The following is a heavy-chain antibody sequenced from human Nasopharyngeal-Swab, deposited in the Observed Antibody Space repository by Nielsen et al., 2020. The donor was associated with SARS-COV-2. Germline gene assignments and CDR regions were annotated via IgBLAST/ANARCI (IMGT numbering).Heavy chain of an antibody. Sequence: SETLSLTCTVSGGSISSGGYYWSWIRQHPGKGLEWIGYIYYSGSTYYNPSLKSRVTTSVDTSKNQFSLKLSSVTDSDTAVYYCARGRLHYYESVSSPTPPDYWGQGTLVTVSS. J-gene: IGHJ4*02. V-gene: IGHV4-31*03. CDR2: IYYSGST. CDR1: GGSISSGGYY. D-gene: IGHD3-10*01. CDR3: ARGRLHYYESVSSPTPPDY.